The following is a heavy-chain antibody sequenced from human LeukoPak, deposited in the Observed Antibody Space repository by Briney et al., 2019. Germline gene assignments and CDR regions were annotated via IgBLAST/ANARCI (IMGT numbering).Heavy chain of an antibody. CDR1: GYTFSNFG. Sequence: ASVKVSCKTSGYTFSNFGISWVRQAPGQGLEWMGGIIPIFGTANYAQKFQGRVTITADESTSTAYMELSSLRSEDTAVYYCAREIDIVVVVAATDAGYAFDIWGQGTMVTVSS. CDR3: AREIDIVVVVAATDAGYAFDI. V-gene: IGHV1-69*13. CDR2: IIPIFGTA. D-gene: IGHD2-15*01. J-gene: IGHJ3*02.